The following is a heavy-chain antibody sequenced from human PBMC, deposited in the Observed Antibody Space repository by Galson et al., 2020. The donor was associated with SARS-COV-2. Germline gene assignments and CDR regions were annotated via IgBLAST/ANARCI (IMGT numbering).Heavy chain of an antibody. D-gene: IGHD3-10*01. J-gene: IGHJ4*02. V-gene: IGHV4-39*01. CDR2: IYSSGSP. Sequence: SETLSLTCTVSGGSISSSIYYWGWIRQPPGKGLEWIGSIYSSGSPYYNPSLKSRVTISVDTSKNQFSLKLSSVTAADTAVYYCARRGITMVRGVNYDYWGQGTLVTVSS. CDR1: GGSISSSIYY. CDR3: ARRGITMVRGVNYDY.